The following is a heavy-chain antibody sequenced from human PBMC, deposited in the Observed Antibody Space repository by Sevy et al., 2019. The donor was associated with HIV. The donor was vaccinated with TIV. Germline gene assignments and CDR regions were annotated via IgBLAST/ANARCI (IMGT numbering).Heavy chain of an antibody. D-gene: IGHD3-10*01. CDR2: ISSRGSTI. CDR1: GFTFSDYY. J-gene: IGHJ3*02. CDR3: ARDRRKTYYYGSGSFDYAFDI. Sequence: GGSLRLSCAASGFTFSDYYMSWIRQAPGKGLEWVSYISSRGSTIYYADSVKGRFTISRDNAKNSLYLQMNSLRAEDTAVYYCARDRRKTYYYGSGSFDYAFDIWGQGTMVTVSS. V-gene: IGHV3-11*01.